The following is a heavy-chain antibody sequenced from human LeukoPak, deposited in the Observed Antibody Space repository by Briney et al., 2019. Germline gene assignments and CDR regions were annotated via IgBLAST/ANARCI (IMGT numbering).Heavy chain of an antibody. CDR3: ARDGGGITFGGVIVRPDY. CDR1: GYTFTGYY. V-gene: IGHV1-2*06. J-gene: IGHJ4*02. Sequence: ASVKVSCKASGYTFTGYYMHWVRQAPGHGLEWMGRINPNSGGTNYAQKFQGRVTMTRDTSISTAYMELSRLRSDDTAVYYCARDGGGITFGGVIVRPDYWGQGTLVTVSS. D-gene: IGHD3-16*02. CDR2: INPNSGGT.